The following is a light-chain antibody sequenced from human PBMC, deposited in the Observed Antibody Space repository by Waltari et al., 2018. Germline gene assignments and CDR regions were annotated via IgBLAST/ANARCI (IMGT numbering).Light chain of an antibody. Sequence: VLTQSPGTLSLSPGERATLSCRASQSLTKKYLAWYQQKPGQAPRLLCYGASSRAAGIPDRFSGSGSGTDFTLTISRLEPEDSAVYYCQQYGSSIMYTFGQGTKLEIK. V-gene: IGKV3-20*01. CDR2: GAS. J-gene: IGKJ2*01. CDR3: QQYGSSIMYT. CDR1: QSLTKKY.